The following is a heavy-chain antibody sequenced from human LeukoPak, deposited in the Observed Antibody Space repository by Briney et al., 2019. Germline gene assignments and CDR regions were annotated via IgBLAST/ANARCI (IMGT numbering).Heavy chain of an antibody. CDR3: ARDLLAVAGTKSNGMDV. CDR2: IWYDGSNK. D-gene: IGHD6-19*01. Sequence: PGRSLRLSCAASGFTFSSYGMHWVRQAPGKGLEWVAVIWYDGSNKYYADSVKGRFTISRDNSKNTLYLQMNGLRAEDTAVYYCARDLLAVAGTKSNGMDVWGQGTTVTVSS. J-gene: IGHJ6*02. V-gene: IGHV3-33*01. CDR1: GFTFSSYG.